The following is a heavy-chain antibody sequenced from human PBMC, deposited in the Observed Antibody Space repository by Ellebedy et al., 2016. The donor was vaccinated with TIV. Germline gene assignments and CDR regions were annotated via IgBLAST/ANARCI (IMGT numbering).Heavy chain of an antibody. CDR3: AHLRMG. J-gene: IGHJ4*02. CDR1: GGSISSSTFY. D-gene: IGHD5-24*01. Sequence: SETLSLTCTVSGGSISSSTFYWGWIRQPPGKGLAWIGSVYDSGSTHYDPSLKSRVTISVDTSKNQFSLKLSSVTAADTAVYYCAHLRMGWGQGTLVTVSS. CDR2: VYDSGST. V-gene: IGHV4-39*01.